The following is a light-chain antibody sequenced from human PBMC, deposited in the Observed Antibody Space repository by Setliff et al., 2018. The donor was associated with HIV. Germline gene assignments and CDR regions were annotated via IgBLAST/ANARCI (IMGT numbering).Light chain of an antibody. V-gene: IGLV2-11*01. CDR2: DVS. CDR3: CSYAGSYTFV. J-gene: IGLJ1*01. CDR1: SSDVGAYNY. Sequence: QSALTQPRSVSGSPGQSVTFSCTGSSSDVGAYNYVSWYQQHPGKAPKLMIYDVSKRPSGVPARFSGFKAGNTASLFIAGLEPEDEADYYCCSYAGSYTFVVGTGTKVTVL.